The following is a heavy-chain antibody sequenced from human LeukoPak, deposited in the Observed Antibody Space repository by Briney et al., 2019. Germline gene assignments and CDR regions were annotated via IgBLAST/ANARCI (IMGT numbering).Heavy chain of an antibody. V-gene: IGHV4-59*01. Sequence: SETLSLTCTVSGGSISSYYWSWIRQPPGKGLEWIGYIYYSGSTNYNPSLKSRVTISVDTSKNQFSLKLSSVTAADTAVYYCASGDRSDYFDYWGQGTLVTVS. D-gene: IGHD7-27*01. CDR1: GGSISSYY. CDR3: ASGDRSDYFDY. CDR2: IYYSGST. J-gene: IGHJ4*02.